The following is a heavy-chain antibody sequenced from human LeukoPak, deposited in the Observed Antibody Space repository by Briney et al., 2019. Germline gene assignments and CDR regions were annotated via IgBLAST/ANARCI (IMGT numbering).Heavy chain of an antibody. CDR3: TTVSGGSCSN. CDR2: ISGSGDRA. CDR1: GFTFSSYA. Sequence: GGSLRLSCAASGFTFSSYALNWVRQAPGKGLEWVSAISGSGDRAYYADSVKGRFTISRDNSKRIVSLQMNSLRAEDTAVYYCTTVSGGSCSNWGQGTLVTVSS. D-gene: IGHD2-15*01. J-gene: IGHJ4*02. V-gene: IGHV3-23*01.